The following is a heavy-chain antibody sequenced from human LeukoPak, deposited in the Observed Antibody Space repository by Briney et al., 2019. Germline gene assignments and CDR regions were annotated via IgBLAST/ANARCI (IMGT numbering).Heavy chain of an antibody. Sequence: PSETLSLTCAVSGYSISSGYYWGWIRQPPGKGLEWIGSIYHSGSTYCNPSLKSRVTISVDTSKNQFSLKLSSVTAADTAVYYCARLNWGNLDYWGQGTLVTVSS. J-gene: IGHJ4*02. CDR1: GYSISSGYY. V-gene: IGHV4-38-2*01. CDR3: ARLNWGNLDY. D-gene: IGHD7-27*01. CDR2: IYHSGST.